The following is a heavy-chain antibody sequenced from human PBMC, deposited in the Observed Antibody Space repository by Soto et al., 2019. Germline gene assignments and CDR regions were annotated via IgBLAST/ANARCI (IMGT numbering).Heavy chain of an antibody. V-gene: IGHV3-30*18. CDR3: AKAKMGISHSFDF. CDR2: ISYDENNK. J-gene: IGHJ4*02. CDR1: GFTFSSYG. D-gene: IGHD7-27*01. Sequence: QVQLVESGGGVVQAGRSLRLSCAVSGFTFSSYGIHWVRQAPGKGLEWVAVISYDENNKYYADSVKGRFTISRDNSQKTVFLQMNSLRPEDTALYYCAKAKMGISHSFDFWGQGTLVTVSS.